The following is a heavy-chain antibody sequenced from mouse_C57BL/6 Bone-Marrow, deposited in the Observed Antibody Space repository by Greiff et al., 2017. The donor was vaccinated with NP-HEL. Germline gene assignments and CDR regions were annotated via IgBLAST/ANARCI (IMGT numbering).Heavy chain of an antibody. CDR1: GYTFTSYW. CDR3: ARDYGSSQWYFDV. V-gene: IGHV1-64*01. CDR2: IHPNSGST. D-gene: IGHD1-1*01. Sequence: QVQLKQPGAELVKPGASVKLSCKASGYTFTSYWMHWVKQRPGQGLEWIGMIHPNSGSTNYNEKFKSKATLTVDKSSSTAYMQLSSLTSEDSAVYYCARDYGSSQWYFDVWGTGTTVTVSS. J-gene: IGHJ1*03.